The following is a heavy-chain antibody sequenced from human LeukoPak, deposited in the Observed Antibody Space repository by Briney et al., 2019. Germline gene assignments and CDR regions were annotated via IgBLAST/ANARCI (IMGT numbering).Heavy chain of an antibody. Sequence: GGSLRLSCADSGFIFNNAWMNWVRQAPGKGLEWVANIKQDGSKKSYVDSVKGRFTISRDNAKNSLYLQMNSLRAEDTAIYYCTRVGYIDEGIDYWGQGTLVTVSS. CDR3: TRVGYIDEGIDY. CDR1: GFIFNNAW. CDR2: IKQDGSKK. J-gene: IGHJ4*02. V-gene: IGHV3-7*04. D-gene: IGHD5-12*01.